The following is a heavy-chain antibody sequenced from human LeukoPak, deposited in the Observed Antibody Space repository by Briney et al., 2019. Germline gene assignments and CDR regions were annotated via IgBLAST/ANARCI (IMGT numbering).Heavy chain of an antibody. J-gene: IGHJ4*02. CDR3: AKDRLGYYGSGSYYNKNQPLDY. CDR2: ISGSGGST. D-gene: IGHD3-10*01. V-gene: IGHV3-23*01. Sequence: KPGGSLRLSCAASGFTFSSYAMSWVRQAPGKGLEWVSAISGSGGSTYYADSVKGRFTISRDNSKNTLYLQMNSLRAEDTAVYYCAKDRLGYYGSGSYYNKNQPLDYWGQGTLVTVSS. CDR1: GFTFSSYA.